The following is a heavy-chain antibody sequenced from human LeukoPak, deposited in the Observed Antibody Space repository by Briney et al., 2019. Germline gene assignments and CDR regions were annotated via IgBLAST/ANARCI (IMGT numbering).Heavy chain of an antibody. D-gene: IGHD3-16*01. Sequence: GGSLRLSCAAPGFNFGSYAMNWVRQAPGKGLEWVSSISSGSSFIYYADSVKGRFTISRDNAKYSLYLQMNSLRAEDTAIYYCARDQGGERWFDPWGQGTLVTVSS. V-gene: IGHV3-21*01. J-gene: IGHJ5*02. CDR3: ARDQGGERWFDP. CDR2: ISSGSSFI. CDR1: GFNFGSYA.